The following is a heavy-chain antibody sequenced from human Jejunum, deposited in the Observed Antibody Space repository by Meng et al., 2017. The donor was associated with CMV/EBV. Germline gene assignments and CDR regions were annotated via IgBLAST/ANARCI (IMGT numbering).Heavy chain of an antibody. Sequence: CSASGFTFTNYGMSWARQAPGKGLEWVANIDQDGRDKFYVDSVKGRFTISRDNAKNSLYLQMDSLRAEDTAVYYCATSAAAPGDYWGQGTLVTVSS. CDR3: ATSAAAPGDY. J-gene: IGHJ4*02. D-gene: IGHD2-15*01. CDR2: IDQDGRDK. CDR1: GFTFTNYG. V-gene: IGHV3-7*01.